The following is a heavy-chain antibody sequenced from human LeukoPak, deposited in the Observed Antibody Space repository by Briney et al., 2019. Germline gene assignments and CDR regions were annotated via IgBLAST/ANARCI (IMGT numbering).Heavy chain of an antibody. CDR1: RFSFAIYG. V-gene: IGHV3-23*01. Sequence: GGSLRLSCVASRFSFAIYGMSWVRQVPGKGLEWVSDISGSIRGDGITNYADSVKGRFTISRDNSKKTLYLQMNSLRAEDTAVYYCARHFTRGVFDYWGQGTLVTVSS. CDR2: ISGSIRGDGIT. CDR3: ARHFTRGVFDY. J-gene: IGHJ4*02. D-gene: IGHD1-26*01.